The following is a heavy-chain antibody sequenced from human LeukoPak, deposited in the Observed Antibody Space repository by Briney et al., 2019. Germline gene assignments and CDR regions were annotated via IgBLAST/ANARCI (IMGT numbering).Heavy chain of an antibody. CDR3: AKAMSSAWNFDL. J-gene: IGHJ2*01. Sequence: SETLSLTSTVSGDSISTYSWIWIRQPPGQGLKSIGYISYSGSTNFNPSLQTPVTMSVATSTNQFSLKLNSVTAADTAVYYCAKAMSSAWNFDLWGRGTLVTVSS. D-gene: IGHD3-10*01. CDR2: ISYSGST. CDR1: GDSISTYS. V-gene: IGHV4-59*01.